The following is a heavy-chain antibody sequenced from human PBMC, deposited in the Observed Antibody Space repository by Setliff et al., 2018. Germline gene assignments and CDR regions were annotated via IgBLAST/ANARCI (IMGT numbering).Heavy chain of an antibody. Sequence: GESLTISCKASGYIFTNYWIGWVRQMPGKGLEWMGVIYPGDSDTRYNPSFKGQVTMSLDRSITTAYLQWDSLKASDTAIYYCAQKHQRASWAFDPWGRGTLVTVSS. V-gene: IGHV5-51*01. D-gene: IGHD2-2*01. CDR3: AQKHQRASWAFDP. CDR1: GYIFTNYW. J-gene: IGHJ5*02. CDR2: IYPGDSDT.